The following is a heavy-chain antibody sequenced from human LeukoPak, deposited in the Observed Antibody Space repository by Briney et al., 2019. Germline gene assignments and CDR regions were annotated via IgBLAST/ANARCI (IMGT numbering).Heavy chain of an antibody. CDR3: ARDIASSSYYYYGMDV. D-gene: IGHD6-6*01. CDR1: GDSISSGGNY. Sequence: SETLSLTCTVSGDSISSGGNYWSWLRQHPGKGLEWIGYIYYSGSTYYNPSLKSRLTISVDTSKNQFSLKLSSVTAADTAVYYCARDIASSSYYYYGMDVWGQGTTVTVSS. J-gene: IGHJ6*02. CDR2: IYYSGST. V-gene: IGHV4-31*03.